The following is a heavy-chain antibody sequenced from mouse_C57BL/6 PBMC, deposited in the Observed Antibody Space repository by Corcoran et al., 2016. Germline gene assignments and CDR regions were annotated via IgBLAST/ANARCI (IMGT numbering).Heavy chain of an antibody. V-gene: IGHV1-75*01. J-gene: IGHJ3*01. Sequence: QVQLQQSGPELVKPGASVKISCKASGYTFTDYYINWVKQRPGQGLEWIGWIFPGSGSTYYNEKFKGKASLTVDKSSSTAYMLVSSLTSEDSAVDVCARDEPGFAYWGQGTLVTVSA. CDR2: IFPGSGST. CDR1: GYTFTDYY. CDR3: ARDEPGFAY.